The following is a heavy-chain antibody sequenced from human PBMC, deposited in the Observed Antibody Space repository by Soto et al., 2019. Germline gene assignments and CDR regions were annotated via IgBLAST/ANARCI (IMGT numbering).Heavy chain of an antibody. Sequence: QAQLEQSGAEVKKPGSSVKVSCKASGDTFSSYAISWVRQAPGQGLEWMGEIILFFGSAKYAQKFQGRVTGIVEKSTSALCKELTSRRSADPAVQFWATGPGVCTHTSCYTGNYGRTVWVQG. J-gene: IGHJ6*01. D-gene: IGHD2-15*01. CDR1: GDTFSSYA. CDR3: ATGPGVCTHTSCYTGNYGRTV. V-gene: IGHV1-69*06. CDR2: IILFFGSA.